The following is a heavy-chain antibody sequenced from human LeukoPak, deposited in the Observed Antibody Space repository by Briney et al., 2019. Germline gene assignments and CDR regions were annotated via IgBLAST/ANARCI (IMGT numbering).Heavy chain of an antibody. V-gene: IGHV4-59*06. CDR2: IYYSGST. D-gene: IGHD3-16*02. CDR3: AREGVWGSYRYTGFDY. J-gene: IGHJ4*02. CDR1: GSSISNYY. Sequence: PSETLSLTCYVSGSSISNYYWSWIRQPPGKGLEWIGYIYYSGSTYYNPSLKSRVTISVDTSKNQFSLKLSSVTAADTAVYYCAREGVWGSYRYTGFDYWGQGTLVTVSS.